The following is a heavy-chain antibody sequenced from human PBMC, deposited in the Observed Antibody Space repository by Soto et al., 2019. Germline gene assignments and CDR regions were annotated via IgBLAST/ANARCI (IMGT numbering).Heavy chain of an antibody. CDR3: ARDNSQLVIYYYYYYMDV. Sequence: QVQLVESGGGLAKPGGSLRLSCAASGFTFSDYYMSWIRQAPGKGLEWVSYISSSGSTIYYADSVKGRFTISRDNAKNSLYLQMNSLRAEDTAVYYCARDNSQLVIYYYYYYMDVWGKGTTVTVSS. J-gene: IGHJ6*03. CDR1: GFTFSDYY. D-gene: IGHD6-6*01. V-gene: IGHV3-11*01. CDR2: ISSSGSTI.